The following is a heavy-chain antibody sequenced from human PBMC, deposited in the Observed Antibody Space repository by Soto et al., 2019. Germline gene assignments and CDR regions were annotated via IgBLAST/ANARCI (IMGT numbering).Heavy chain of an antibody. CDR2: IYYSGST. CDR3: ARSDGRY. Sequence: SETLSLTCTVSGGSISSYYWSWIRQPPGKGLEWIGYIYYSGSTNYNPSLESRVTISVDTSKNQFSLKLSSVTAADTAVYYCARSDGRYWGQGTLVTVSS. V-gene: IGHV4-59*01. CDR1: GGSISSYY. J-gene: IGHJ4*02.